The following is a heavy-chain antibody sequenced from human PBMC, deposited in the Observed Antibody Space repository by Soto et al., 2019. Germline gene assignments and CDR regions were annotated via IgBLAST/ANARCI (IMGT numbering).Heavy chain of an antibody. D-gene: IGHD5-12*01. CDR3: AGDFRGYGRFDY. Sequence: SETLSLTCTVSGGSTSSGTYYWSWIRQHPGKGLEWIGYIYYSGGTYQNPSLKSRVTISLDTSKNQFSLKLSSVTAADTAIYYCAGDFRGYGRFDYWGQGTLVTVSS. CDR1: GGSTSSGTYY. J-gene: IGHJ4*02. V-gene: IGHV4-31*03. CDR2: IYYSGGT.